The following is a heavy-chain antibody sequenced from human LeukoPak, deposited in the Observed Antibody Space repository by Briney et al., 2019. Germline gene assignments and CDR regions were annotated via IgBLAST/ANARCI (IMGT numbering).Heavy chain of an antibody. Sequence: GGSVSLLCGPSGLIQSVYAITCAREAPGGGLECVSGVRGSGTSTYYAASVKSRFTISRDNSKNTLYLQMNSLRAEDTAVYYCAKHGSGWSGGANYFDYWGQGTLVTVSS. CDR3: AKHGSGWSGGANYFDY. CDR1: GLIQSVYA. V-gene: IGHV3-23*01. J-gene: IGHJ4*02. CDR2: VRGSGTST. D-gene: IGHD6-19*01.